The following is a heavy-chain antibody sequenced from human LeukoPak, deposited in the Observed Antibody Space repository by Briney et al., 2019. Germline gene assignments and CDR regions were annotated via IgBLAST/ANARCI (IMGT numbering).Heavy chain of an antibody. D-gene: IGHD3-10*01. CDR1: SGFISNYY. CDR2: IYYSGGT. Sequence: PSETLSLTCTVSSGFISNYYWSWIRQPPGKGLEWIGYIYYSGGTNYNPSLKSQVTISVDTSNNQFSLKLSSVTAADTAVYYCARGSWRFDPWGQGTLVTVSS. V-gene: IGHV4-59*01. J-gene: IGHJ5*02. CDR3: ARGSWRFDP.